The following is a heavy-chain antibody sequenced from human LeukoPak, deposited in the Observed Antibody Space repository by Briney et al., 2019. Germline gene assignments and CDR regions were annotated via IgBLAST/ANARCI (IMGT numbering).Heavy chain of an antibody. J-gene: IGHJ4*02. CDR2: ISGSGPYT. Sequence: GWSLRLSCAASGFTFSSYAMSWVRQAPGKELEWVSGISGSGPYTFYTDFVKGRFTISSDSSKNTLYLQMICLRAEDTALYYFAIHGYCRGISCFFDFWGQGTLVTVSS. D-gene: IGHD2-2*03. V-gene: IGHV3-23*01. CDR3: AIHGYCRGISCFFDF. CDR1: GFTFSSYA.